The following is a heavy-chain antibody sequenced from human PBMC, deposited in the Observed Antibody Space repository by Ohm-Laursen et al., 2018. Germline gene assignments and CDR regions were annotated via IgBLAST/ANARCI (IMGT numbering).Heavy chain of an antibody. CDR2: ISAYNGNT. V-gene: IGHV1-18*01. D-gene: IGHD3-10*01. Sequence: ASVKVSCKASGYTFTSYGISWVRQAPGQGLEWMGWISAYNGNTNYAQKLQGRVTMTTDTSTSTAYMELSSLRSEDTAVYYCARLIYGSGSYDYWGQGTLVTVSS. CDR3: ARLIYGSGSYDY. CDR1: GYTFTSYG. J-gene: IGHJ4*02.